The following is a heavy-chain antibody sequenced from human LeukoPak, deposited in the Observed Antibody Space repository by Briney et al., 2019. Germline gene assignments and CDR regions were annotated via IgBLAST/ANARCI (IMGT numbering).Heavy chain of an antibody. D-gene: IGHD1-26*01. CDR1: GYTFTGYY. CDR2: INPNSGGT. Sequence: GASVKVSCKASGYTFTGYYMHWVRQAPGQGLEWMGWINPNSGGTNYAQKLQGRVTMTTDTSTSTAYMELRSLRSDDTAVYYCARILRAGYSDYYYMDVWGKGTTVTVS. V-gene: IGHV1-2*02. CDR3: ARILRAGYSDYYYMDV. J-gene: IGHJ6*03.